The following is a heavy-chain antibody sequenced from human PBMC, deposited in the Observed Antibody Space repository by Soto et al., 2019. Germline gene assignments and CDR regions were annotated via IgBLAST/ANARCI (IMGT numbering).Heavy chain of an antibody. CDR3: EAYDRSRFDY. CDR2: ISYDGSNK. V-gene: IGHV3-30-3*01. D-gene: IGHD3-22*01. CDR1: AFTFSSYA. J-gene: IGHJ4*02. Sequence: GGSLRLSCAASAFTFSSYAMHWVRQAPGKGLEWVAFISYDGSNKYYEDSVKGRFTISRDNSKNTLYLQMNSLRAEDTAVYYCEAYDRSRFDYWGRGSLVTGSS.